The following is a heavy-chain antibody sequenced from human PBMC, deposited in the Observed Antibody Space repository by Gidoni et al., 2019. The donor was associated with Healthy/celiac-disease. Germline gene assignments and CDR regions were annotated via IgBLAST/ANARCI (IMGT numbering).Heavy chain of an antibody. V-gene: IGHV1-18*01. CDR3: ARTSQVHGWYWYFDL. CDR1: GYTFTSSG. CDR2: ISAYNGNT. Sequence: QVQLVQSGAEVKKPGASVKVSCKASGYTFTSSGISWVRQAPGQGLEWMGWISAYNGNTNYAQKLQGRVTMTTDTSTSTAYMELRSLRSDDTAVYYCARTSQVHGWYWYFDLWGRGTLVTVSS. J-gene: IGHJ2*01. D-gene: IGHD1-1*01.